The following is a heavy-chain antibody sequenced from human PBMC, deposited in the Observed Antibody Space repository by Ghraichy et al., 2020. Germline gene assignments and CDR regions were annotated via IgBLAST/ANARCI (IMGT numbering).Heavy chain of an antibody. J-gene: IGHJ6*02. V-gene: IGHV3-7*01. D-gene: IGHD3-10*01. CDR2: IKQDGSEK. CDR3: ARVNWGSGSCMDV. Sequence: GGSLRLSCAASGFTFSSYWMSWVRQAPGKGLEWVANIKQDGSEKYYVDSVKGRFTISRDNAKNSLYLQMNSLRAEDTAVYYCARVNWGSGSCMDVWGQGTTVTVSS. CDR1: GFTFSSYW.